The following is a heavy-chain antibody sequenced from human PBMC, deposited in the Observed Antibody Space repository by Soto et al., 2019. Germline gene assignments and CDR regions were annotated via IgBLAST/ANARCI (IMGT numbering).Heavy chain of an antibody. Sequence: VKVSCKTSGYIFTAYGLAWLRQAPGQRPEWMGWVSTNDDRTNYAQKFQGRVTMTTDRSTTTTSMELRSLRPDDTAVYYCARELNTESSAYYSFAFWGQGTLVTVSS. CDR1: GYIFTAYG. D-gene: IGHD3-22*01. J-gene: IGHJ4*02. CDR3: ARELNTESSAYYSFAF. V-gene: IGHV1-18*01. CDR2: VSTNDDRT.